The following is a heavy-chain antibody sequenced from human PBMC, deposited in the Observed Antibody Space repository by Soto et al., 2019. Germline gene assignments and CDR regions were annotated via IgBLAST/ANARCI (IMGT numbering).Heavy chain of an antibody. CDR2: INPNSGGT. CDR3: AREPASAKREGVDF. D-gene: IGHD1-26*01. V-gene: IGHV1-2*02. Sequence: ASVKVSCKASGGTFSSYAISWVRQAPGQGLEWMGWINPNSGGTKYAPKFQGGVTMTRDTSITTAYMELSRLRSGDTAVYYCAREPASAKREGVDFWGRGTVVTVS. CDR1: GGTFSSYA. J-gene: IGHJ4*02.